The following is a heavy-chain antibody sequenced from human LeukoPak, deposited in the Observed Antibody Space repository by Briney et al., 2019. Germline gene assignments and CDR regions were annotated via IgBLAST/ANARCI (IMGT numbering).Heavy chain of an antibody. D-gene: IGHD5-24*01. CDR3: ARDREMATIDY. J-gene: IGHJ4*02. V-gene: IGHV3-21*01. Sequence: GGSLRLSCAASGFTSSSYSMNWVRQAPGKGLEWVSSISSSSSYIYYADSVKGRFTIYRDNAKNSLYLQMNSLRAEDTAVYYCARDREMATIDYWGQGTLVTVSS. CDR2: ISSSSSYI. CDR1: GFTSSSYS.